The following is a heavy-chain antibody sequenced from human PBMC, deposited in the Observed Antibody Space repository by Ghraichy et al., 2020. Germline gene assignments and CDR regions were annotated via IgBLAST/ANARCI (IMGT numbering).Heavy chain of an antibody. Sequence: SETLSLTCTVSGGSISSSSYYWGWIRQPPGKGLEWIGSIYYSGSTYYNPSLKSRVTISVDTSKNQFSLKLSSVTAADTAVYYCARHPPGGYINYWGQGTLVTVSS. V-gene: IGHV4-39*01. CDR3: ARHPPGGYINY. J-gene: IGHJ4*02. CDR2: IYYSGST. D-gene: IGHD2-15*01. CDR1: GGSISSSSYY.